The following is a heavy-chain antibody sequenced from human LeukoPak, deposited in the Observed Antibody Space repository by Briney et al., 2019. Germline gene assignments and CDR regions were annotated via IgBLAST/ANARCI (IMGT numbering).Heavy chain of an antibody. CDR1: GFTFSSYA. CDR3: ASNLGHCSGGSCLSDYRDYYYMDV. CDR2: ISGSGGST. D-gene: IGHD2-15*01. J-gene: IGHJ6*03. V-gene: IGHV3-23*01. Sequence: GGSLGLSCAASGFTFSSYAMSWVRQAPGKGLEWVSAISGSGGSTYYAQKFQGRVTMTRDMSTSTVYMELSSLRSEDTAVYYCASNLGHCSGGSCLSDYRDYYYMDVWGKGTTVIVSS.